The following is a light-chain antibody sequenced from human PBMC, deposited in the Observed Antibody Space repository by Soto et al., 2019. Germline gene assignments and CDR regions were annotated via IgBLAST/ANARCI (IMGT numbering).Light chain of an antibody. J-gene: IGKJ4*01. Sequence: EIVLTQSLATLSLSPGEGATLSCRASQSAGSYLAWYQQKPGQAPRLLIYDTSNRATGIPARFSGSGSVTGFTLTISSLEPEDFAVYYCEQRSYSLTFGGGTKVEIK. CDR1: QSAGSY. V-gene: IGKV3-11*01. CDR2: DTS. CDR3: EQRSYSLT.